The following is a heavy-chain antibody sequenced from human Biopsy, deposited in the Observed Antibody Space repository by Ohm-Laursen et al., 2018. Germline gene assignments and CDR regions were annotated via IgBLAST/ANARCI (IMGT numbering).Heavy chain of an antibody. D-gene: IGHD3-9*01. J-gene: IGHJ1*01. Sequence: SVKVSCKPPRVTFSNYGVNWVRQAPGQGLEWLGGNIPILGTGNYAQKFQDRVTVAADTSTSTATMELRSLRSDDTAVYYCATKLTGYFHHWGQGTLVSVSS. CDR3: ATKLTGYFHH. CDR1: RVTFSNYG. V-gene: IGHV1-69*06. CDR2: NIPILGTG.